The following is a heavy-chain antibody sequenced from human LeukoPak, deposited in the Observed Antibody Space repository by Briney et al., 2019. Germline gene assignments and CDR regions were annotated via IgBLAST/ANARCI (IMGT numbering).Heavy chain of an antibody. Sequence: PGRSLRLSCAASGFTSSSYGMHWVRQAPGKGLEWVAVISYDGSNKYYADSVKGRFTISRDNSKNTLYLQMNSLRAEDTAVYYCAKEAGSWYAVDYWGQGTLVTVSS. J-gene: IGHJ4*02. V-gene: IGHV3-30*18. CDR2: ISYDGSNK. D-gene: IGHD6-13*01. CDR3: AKEAGSWYAVDY. CDR1: GFTSSSYG.